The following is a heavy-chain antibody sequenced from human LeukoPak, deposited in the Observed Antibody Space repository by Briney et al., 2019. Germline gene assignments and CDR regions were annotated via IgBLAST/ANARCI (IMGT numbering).Heavy chain of an antibody. CDR2: MDPNSGDT. CDR1: GYTFTGYY. V-gene: IGHV1-2*02. J-gene: IGHJ3*01. Sequence: ASVKVSSKASGYTFTGYYIHWVRQAPGQGLEWMGWMDPNSGDTNYAQKFQGRVSMTRDTSISTAYMDLSRLRSDDTAVYFCVKSIVGPTGCGAFDLWGQGTMVTVSS. D-gene: IGHD1-26*01. CDR3: VKSIVGPTGCGAFDL.